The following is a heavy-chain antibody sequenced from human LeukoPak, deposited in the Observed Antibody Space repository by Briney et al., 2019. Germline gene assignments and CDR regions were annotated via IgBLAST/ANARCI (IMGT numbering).Heavy chain of an antibody. J-gene: IGHJ5*01. CDR2: FQSTGNN. Sequence: PSETLSLTCSVSGGSISNYYWTWIRQPAGGGPEWICRFQSTGNNNYNASLKSRVSMSVDTSKNQFSLRLSSVTAADTAVYYCTREMASVVTPVSRWLDPWGQGILVTVSS. V-gene: IGHV4-4*07. CDR3: TREMASVVTPVSRWLDP. CDR1: GGSISNYY. D-gene: IGHD4-23*01.